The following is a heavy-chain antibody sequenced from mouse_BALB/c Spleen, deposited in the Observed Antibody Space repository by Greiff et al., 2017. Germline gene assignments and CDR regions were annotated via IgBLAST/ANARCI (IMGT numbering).Heavy chain of an antibody. CDR1: GLTFSSFG. CDR3: ARSKRYFDY. J-gene: IGHJ2*01. V-gene: IGHV5-17*02. Sequence: EVKLVESGGGLVQPGGSRKLSCAASGLTFSSFGMHWVRQAPEKGLEWVAYISSGSSTIYYADTVKGRFTISRDNPKNTLFLQMTSLRSEDTAMYYCARSKRYFDYWGQGTTLTVSS. CDR2: ISSGSSTI.